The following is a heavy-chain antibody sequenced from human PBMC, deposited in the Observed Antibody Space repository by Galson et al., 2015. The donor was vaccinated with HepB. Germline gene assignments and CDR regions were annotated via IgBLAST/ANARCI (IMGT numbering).Heavy chain of an antibody. CDR1: GGSISSSSYY. CDR2: IYYSGST. D-gene: IGHD6-13*01. CDR3: ARELTPIAAAGRTFDY. J-gene: IGHJ4*02. Sequence: SETLSLTCTVSGGSISSSSYYWGWIRQPPGKGLEWIGSIYYSGSTYYNPSLKSRVTISVDTSKNQFSLKLSSVTAADTAAYYCARELTPIAAAGRTFDYWGQGTLVTVSS. V-gene: IGHV4-39*01.